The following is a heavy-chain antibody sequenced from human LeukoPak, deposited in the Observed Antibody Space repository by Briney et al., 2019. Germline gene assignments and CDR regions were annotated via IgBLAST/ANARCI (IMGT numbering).Heavy chain of an antibody. Sequence: GGSLRLSCAASGFTVSSNYMSWVRQAPGKGLEWVSVIYSGGSTYYADSVKGRFTISRDNSKNTLYLQMNSLRAEDTAVYYCARDERLYCGGDCYAFDIWGQGRMVTVSS. D-gene: IGHD2-21*02. CDR1: GFTVSSNY. CDR2: IYSGGST. J-gene: IGHJ3*02. CDR3: ARDERLYCGGDCYAFDI. V-gene: IGHV3-53*01.